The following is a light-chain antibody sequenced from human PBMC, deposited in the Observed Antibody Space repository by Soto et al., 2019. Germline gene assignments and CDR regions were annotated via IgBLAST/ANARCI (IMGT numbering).Light chain of an antibody. Sequence: SYELTQPPSVSVAPGQTASISCGGNNIGIKDVYWYQQQPGQAPVLVIYDNRDLPSGIPERFSGSNSGNTATLTISRVEAGDEADYYCQVWDTRSAHPVFGGGTKLTVL. V-gene: IGLV3-21*01. CDR2: DNR. CDR3: QVWDTRSAHPV. J-gene: IGLJ2*01. CDR1: NIGIKD.